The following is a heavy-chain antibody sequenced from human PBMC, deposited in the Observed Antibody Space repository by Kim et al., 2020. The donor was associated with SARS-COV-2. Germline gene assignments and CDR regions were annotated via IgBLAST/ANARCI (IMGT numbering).Heavy chain of an antibody. CDR3: AKEVMGNWNDLVVFDY. D-gene: IGHD1-1*01. CDR1: GFTFSSYA. J-gene: IGHJ4*02. V-gene: IGHV3-23*01. Sequence: GGSLRLSCAASGFTFSSYAMSWVRQAPGKGLEWVSAISGSGGSTYYADSVKGRFTISRDNSKNTLYLQMNSLRAEDTAVYYCAKEVMGNWNDLVVFDYWGQGTLVTVSS. CDR2: ISGSGGST.